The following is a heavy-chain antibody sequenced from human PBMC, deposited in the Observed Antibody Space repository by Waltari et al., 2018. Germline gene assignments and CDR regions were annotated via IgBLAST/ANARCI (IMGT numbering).Heavy chain of an antibody. D-gene: IGHD3-10*01. CDR1: GFTVNGKY. CDR3: ASRPSGGAALDY. Sequence: EVQLVESGGGLIQPGGSLRLSCAASGFTVNGKYMSWVRQAQGKGLECVSIIHSDGSTYYAESVKGRFTISRDTSQNTLYLQMNSLRVEDTAVYYCASRPSGGAALDYWGQGTLVTVSS. J-gene: IGHJ4*02. CDR2: IHSDGST. V-gene: IGHV3-53*01.